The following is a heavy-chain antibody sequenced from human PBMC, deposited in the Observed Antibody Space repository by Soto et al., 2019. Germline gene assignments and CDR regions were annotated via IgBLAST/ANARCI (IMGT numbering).Heavy chain of an antibody. CDR3: ARAGWVDTAMSSDYYYYGMDV. V-gene: IGHV4-38-2*01. D-gene: IGHD5-18*01. Sequence: SETLSLTCAFSGYSISSGYYCGWIRQPPGKGLEWIGSIYHSGSTYYNPSLKSRVTISVDTSKNQFSLKLSSVTAADTAVYYCARAGWVDTAMSSDYYYYGMDVWGQGTTVTVSS. J-gene: IGHJ6*02. CDR2: IYHSGST. CDR1: GYSISSGYY.